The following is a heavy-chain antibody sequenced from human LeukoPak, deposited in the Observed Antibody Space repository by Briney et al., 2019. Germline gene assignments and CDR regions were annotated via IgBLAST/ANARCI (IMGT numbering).Heavy chain of an antibody. J-gene: IGHJ3*02. CDR1: GFTVSSNY. D-gene: IGHD2-2*02. CDR2: IYSGGST. CDR3: AREYQLLYGFDAFDI. V-gene: IGHV3-53*01. Sequence: GGSLRLSCAASGFTVSSNYMSWVRQAPGKGLEWVSVIYSGGSTYYADSVKGRFTISRDNSKNTLYLQMNSLRAEDTAVYYCAREYQLLYGFDAFDIWGQGTMVTVSS.